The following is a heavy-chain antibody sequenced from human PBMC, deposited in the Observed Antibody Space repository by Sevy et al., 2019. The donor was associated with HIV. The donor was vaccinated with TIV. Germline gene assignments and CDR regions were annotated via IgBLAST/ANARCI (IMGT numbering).Heavy chain of an antibody. J-gene: IGHJ4*02. V-gene: IGHV3-15*01. CDR2: IKSKTDGGPT. Sequence: GGSLRLSCAASGFTLSDAWMSWVRQAPGKGLEWVGRIKSKTDGGPTDYAAPVKGRFTISRDESKNTLYLQMNSLKTEDTAVYYCTTDAHDFTNSPPPYYFDQWGQGTLVTVSS. CDR3: TTDAHDFTNSPPPYYFDQ. D-gene: IGHD4-4*01. CDR1: GFTLSDAW.